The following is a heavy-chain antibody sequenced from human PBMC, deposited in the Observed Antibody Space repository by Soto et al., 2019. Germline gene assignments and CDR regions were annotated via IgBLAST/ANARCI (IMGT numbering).Heavy chain of an antibody. V-gene: IGHV1-8*01. D-gene: IGHD7-27*01. J-gene: IGHJ3*02. CDR3: AINTAILGCPRPRSRPRGFDS. CDR1: GCTFTSYD. CDR2: MNPNSGNT. Sequence: AAVKVSCKASGCTFTSYDINGVRQATGQGLEWMGWMNPNSGNTGYAQKFQGRVTMTRNTSISTAYMELSSLRAEDRAVYYCAINTAILGCPRPRSRPRGFDSWGQGTRVTVSS.